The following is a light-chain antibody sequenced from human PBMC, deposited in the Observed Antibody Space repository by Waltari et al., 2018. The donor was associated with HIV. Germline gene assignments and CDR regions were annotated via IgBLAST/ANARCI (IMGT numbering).Light chain of an antibody. CDR3: QQYGGSPIT. CDR2: GAS. Sequence: EIVLTQSPGTLSLSPGEKATLSCRASQSVNINYLAWYQHKPGQAPRLLIYGASRFSGSGSGTDFTLTSSRLEPEDSAVYYCQQYGGSPITFGQGTRLEIK. V-gene: IGKV3-20*01. CDR1: QSVNINY. J-gene: IGKJ5*01.